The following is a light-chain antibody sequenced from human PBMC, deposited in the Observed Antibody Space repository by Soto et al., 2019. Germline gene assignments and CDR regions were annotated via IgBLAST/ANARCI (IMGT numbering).Light chain of an antibody. V-gene: IGKV3-15*01. CDR2: GAS. CDR1: QSVSSN. J-gene: IGKJ4*01. CDR3: XXYNNWPL. Sequence: EIVMTQSPATLSVSPGERATLSCRASQSVSSNLAWYQQKPGQAPRLLIYGASTRATGIPARFSGSGSGTEFTLTISSLQSXDXAVXXCXXYNNWPLXXGGTKVEIK.